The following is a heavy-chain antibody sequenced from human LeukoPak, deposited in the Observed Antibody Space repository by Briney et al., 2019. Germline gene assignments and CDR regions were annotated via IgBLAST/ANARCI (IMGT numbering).Heavy chain of an antibody. J-gene: IGHJ3*02. CDR2: IWYDGSNK. Sequence: PGRSLRLSCAASGFSFTSYGMHWVRQAPGKGLEWVAYIWYDGSNKYHGDSVKGRFTISRDNSKNTLDLQMNSLRAEDTAVYYCARGNHDSSGYAFDIWGQGIMVTVSS. CDR3: ARGNHDSSGYAFDI. CDR1: GFSFTSYG. D-gene: IGHD3-22*01. V-gene: IGHV3-33*01.